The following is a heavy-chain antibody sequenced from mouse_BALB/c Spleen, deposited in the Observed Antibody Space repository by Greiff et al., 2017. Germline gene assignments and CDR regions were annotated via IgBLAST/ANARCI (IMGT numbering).Heavy chain of an antibody. Sequence: EVMLVESGPGLVKPSQSLSLTCTVTGYSITSDYAWNWIRQFPGNKLEWMGYISYSGSTSYNPSLKSRISITRDTSKNQFFLQLNSVTTEDTATYYCARSKALWSYFDSWGQGTTLTVSS. CDR2: ISYSGST. V-gene: IGHV3-2*02. CDR3: ARSKALWSYFDS. J-gene: IGHJ2*01. CDR1: GYSITSDYA. D-gene: IGHD1-1*02.